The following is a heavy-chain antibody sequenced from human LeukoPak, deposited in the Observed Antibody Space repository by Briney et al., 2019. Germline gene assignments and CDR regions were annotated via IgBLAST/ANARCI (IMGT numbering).Heavy chain of an antibody. CDR3: ARASSPYNWYFDL. V-gene: IGHV1-18*01. CDR1: GYSPRNHG. D-gene: IGHD4-11*01. CDR2: ICVDDGEA. Sequence: GASVKVSCKAPGYSPRNHGISGVRPAPGQGLEWMGWICVDDGEAHSAQKLQGRVTMTTDTATSTAYMDLRSLRPDDTAVYYCARASSPYNWYFDLWGRGTLVTVSS. J-gene: IGHJ2*01.